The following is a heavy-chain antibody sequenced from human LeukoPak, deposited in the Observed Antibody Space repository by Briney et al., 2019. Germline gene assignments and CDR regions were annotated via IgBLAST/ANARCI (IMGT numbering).Heavy chain of an antibody. CDR2: ISSSGSTI. CDR1: GFTFSSYE. Sequence: GGSLRLSCAASGFTFSSYEFNWVRQAPGKGLEWVSYISSSGSTIYYADSVKGRFAISRDNAKHSLSLQMNSLRAEDTAVYYCAAWGESYYFDYWGQGTLDTVSS. D-gene: IGHD1-26*01. V-gene: IGHV3-48*03. J-gene: IGHJ4*02. CDR3: AAWGESYYFDY.